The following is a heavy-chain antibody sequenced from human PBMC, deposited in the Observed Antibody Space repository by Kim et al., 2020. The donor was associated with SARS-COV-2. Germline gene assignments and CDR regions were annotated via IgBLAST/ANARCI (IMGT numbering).Heavy chain of an antibody. CDR2: IYSGGST. V-gene: IGHV3-53*01. Sequence: GGSLRLSCAASGFTVSSNYMSWVRQAPGKGLEWVSVIYSGGSTYYADSVKGRFTISRDNSKNTLYLQMNSLRAEDTAVYYCASGGYDSSGYSYYWGQGTLVTVSS. D-gene: IGHD3-22*01. J-gene: IGHJ4*02. CDR1: GFTVSSNY. CDR3: ASGGYDSSGYSYY.